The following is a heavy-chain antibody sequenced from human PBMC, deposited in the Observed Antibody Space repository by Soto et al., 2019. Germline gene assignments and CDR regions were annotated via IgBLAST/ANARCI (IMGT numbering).Heavy chain of an antibody. V-gene: IGHV4-39*01. CDR1: GGSISSSSYY. J-gene: IGHJ4*02. CDR3: ARHAQQWLSHPFDY. D-gene: IGHD6-19*01. Sequence: QLQLQESGPGLVKPSETLSLTCTVSGGSISSSSYYWGWIRQPPGKGLEWIGSIYYSGSTYYNPSLKSRVTTSVDTSKNQFSLKLSSVTAADTAVYYCARHAQQWLSHPFDYWGQGTLVTVSS. CDR2: IYYSGST.